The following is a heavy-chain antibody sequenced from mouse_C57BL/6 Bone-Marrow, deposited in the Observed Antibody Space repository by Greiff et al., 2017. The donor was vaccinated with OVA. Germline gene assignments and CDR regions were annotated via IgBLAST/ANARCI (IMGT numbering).Heavy chain of an antibody. J-gene: IGHJ2*01. D-gene: IGHD2-2*01. CDR1: GYTFTSYW. Sequence: VQLQQPGAELVRPGTSVKLSCKASGYTFTSYWMHWVKQRPGQGLEWIGVIDPSDSYTNYNQKFKGKATLTVDTSSSTAYMQLSSLTSEDSAVYYCARATMVTTGDYWGQGTTLTVSS. V-gene: IGHV1-59*01. CDR2: IDPSDSYT. CDR3: ARATMVTTGDY.